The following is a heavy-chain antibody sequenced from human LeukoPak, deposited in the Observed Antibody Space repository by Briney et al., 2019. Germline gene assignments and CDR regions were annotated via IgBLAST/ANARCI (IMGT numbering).Heavy chain of an antibody. CDR1: GFTVSSNY. V-gene: IGHV3-53*01. J-gene: IGHJ4*02. CDR2: IYSGGST. CDR3: ARAAEWLVLDY. D-gene: IGHD6-19*01. Sequence: GGSLRLSCAASGFTVSSNYMSWVRQAPGKGLEWVSVIYSGGSTYYADSVKGRFTISRDNSKNTLYLQMNSLRAEDTAVYYCARAAEWLVLDYWGQGTPVTVSS.